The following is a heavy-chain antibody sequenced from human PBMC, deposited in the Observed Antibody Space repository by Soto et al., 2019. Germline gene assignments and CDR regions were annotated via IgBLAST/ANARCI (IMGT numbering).Heavy chain of an antibody. V-gene: IGHV1-18*04. D-gene: IGHD3-16*02. Sequence: ASVKVSCKASGYTFTSYGISWVRQAPGQGLEWMGWMNPNTGNSGYAQKFQGRVTITADESTSTAYMELSSLRSEDTAVYYCARFIYRDDAFDIWGQGTMVTVSS. CDR1: GYTFTSYG. CDR2: MNPNTGNS. CDR3: ARFIYRDDAFDI. J-gene: IGHJ3*02.